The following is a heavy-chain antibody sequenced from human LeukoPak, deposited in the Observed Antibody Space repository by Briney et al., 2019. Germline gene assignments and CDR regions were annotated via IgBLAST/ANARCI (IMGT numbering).Heavy chain of an antibody. D-gene: IGHD3-22*01. J-gene: IGHJ4*02. V-gene: IGHV3-23*01. CDR1: GFSLSGYA. CDR2: ISGGGDAA. CDR3: PRKYDSSGYFDY. Sequence: GGSLRLSCIASGFSLSGYAMSWVRQAPGKGLEWVSTISGGGDAAYYADSVKGRFTISRDNSKNTLYLQINSLRAEDTAVYYCPRKYDSSGYFDYWGRGTLVTVSS.